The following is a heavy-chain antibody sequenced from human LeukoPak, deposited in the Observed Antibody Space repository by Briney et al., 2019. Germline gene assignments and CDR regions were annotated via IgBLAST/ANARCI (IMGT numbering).Heavy chain of an antibody. J-gene: IGHJ3*02. D-gene: IGHD1-26*01. CDR1: GFTFSSYG. CDR2: ISYDGSNK. V-gene: IGHV3-30*03. CDR3: ARERCIVGACGAFDI. Sequence: PGGSLRLSCAASGFTFSSYGMHWVRQAPGKGLEWVAVISYDGSNKHYTDSVKGRFTIDRDNSRNTLYLQMNSLKTEDTAVYYCARERCIVGACGAFDIWGQGTMATVSS.